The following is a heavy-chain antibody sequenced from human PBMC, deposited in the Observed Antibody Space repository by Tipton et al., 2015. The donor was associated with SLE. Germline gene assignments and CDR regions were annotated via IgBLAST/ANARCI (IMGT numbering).Heavy chain of an antibody. CDR3: ARDLSGWYGLDY. CDR1: GFTFSSYG. CDR2: IWYDGSNK. J-gene: IGHJ4*02. V-gene: IGHV3-33*08. D-gene: IGHD6-19*01. Sequence: RSLRLSCAASGFTFSSYGMHWVRQAPGKGLEWVAVIWYDGSNKYYADSVKGRFTISRDNSKNTLYLQMNSLRAEDTAVYYCARDLSGWYGLDYWGQGTLVTVSS.